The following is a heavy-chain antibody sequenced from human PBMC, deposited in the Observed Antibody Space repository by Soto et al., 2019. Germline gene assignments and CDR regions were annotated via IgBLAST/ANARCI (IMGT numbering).Heavy chain of an antibody. D-gene: IGHD3-22*01. CDR3: ARDLGYYDSSGYFDY. Sequence: PGGSLRLSCAVSGFIFSYYYMSWIRQAPGKGLEWVSYISNRGDIIYYADSVKGRFTISRDNAKNSLYLQMNSLRAEDTAVYYCARDLGYYDSSGYFDYWGQGTLVTVSS. J-gene: IGHJ4*02. CDR2: ISNRGDII. V-gene: IGHV3-11*01. CDR1: GFIFSYYY.